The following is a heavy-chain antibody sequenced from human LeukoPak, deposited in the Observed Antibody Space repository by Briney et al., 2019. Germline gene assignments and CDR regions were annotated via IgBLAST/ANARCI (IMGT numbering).Heavy chain of an antibody. J-gene: IGHJ4*02. CDR2: ISWDGGST. D-gene: IGHD5-24*01. CDR1: GFTFDDYA. CDR3: AKDMGVGYNSGFDY. Sequence: GGSLRLSCAASGFTFDDYAMHWVRQAPGKGLEWVSLISWDGGSTYYADSVKGRFTISRDNSKNSLYLQMNSLRAEDTALYYCAKDMGVGYNSGFDYWGQGTLVTVSS. V-gene: IGHV3-43D*03.